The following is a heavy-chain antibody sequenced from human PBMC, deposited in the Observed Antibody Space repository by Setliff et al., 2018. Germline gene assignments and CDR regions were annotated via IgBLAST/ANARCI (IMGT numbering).Heavy chain of an antibody. J-gene: IGHJ3*02. V-gene: IGHV1-69*13. CDR2: IIPIFGTA. Sequence: SVKVSCKASGGTFSSYAISWVRQAPGQGLEWMGGIIPIFGTANYAQKFQGRVTITADESTSTAYMELSSLRSEDTAVYYCARGRDIVGATGGAFDIWGQGTMVTV. CDR1: GGTFSSYA. CDR3: ARGRDIVGATGGAFDI. D-gene: IGHD1-26*01.